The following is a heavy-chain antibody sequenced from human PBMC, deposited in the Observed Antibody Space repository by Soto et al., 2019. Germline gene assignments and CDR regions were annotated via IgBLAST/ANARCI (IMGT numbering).Heavy chain of an antibody. CDR3: AKALWSGSYSPLDY. D-gene: IGHD1-26*01. CDR1: GFTFSSYG. J-gene: IGHJ4*02. CDR2: ISYDGSNK. Sequence: QVQLVESGGGVVQPGRSLRLSCAASGFTFSSYGMHWVRQAPGKGLEWVAVISYDGSNKYYADSVKGRFTISRDNSKNTLYLQMNSLRAEDTAVYYCAKALWSGSYSPLDYWGQGTLVTVSS. V-gene: IGHV3-30*18.